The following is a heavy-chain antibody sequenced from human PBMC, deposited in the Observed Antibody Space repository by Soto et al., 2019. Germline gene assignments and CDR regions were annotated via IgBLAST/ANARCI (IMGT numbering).Heavy chain of an antibody. D-gene: IGHD6-6*01. J-gene: IGHJ5*02. V-gene: IGHV3-23*01. CDR2: ISGSGGST. CDR1: GFTFSSYA. Sequence: EVQLLESGGGLVQPGGSLRLSCAASGFTFSSYAMSWVRQAPGKGLEWVSAISGSGGSTYYADSVKGRFTISRDNSKNTLYLQMNSLRAEDTAVYYCAKDLGQLAPGGSYWFDPWGQGTLVTVSS. CDR3: AKDLGQLAPGGSYWFDP.